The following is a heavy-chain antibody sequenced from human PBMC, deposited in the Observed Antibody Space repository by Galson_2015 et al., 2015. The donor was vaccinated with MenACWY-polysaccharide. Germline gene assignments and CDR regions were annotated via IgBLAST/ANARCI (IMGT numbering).Heavy chain of an antibody. J-gene: IGHJ4*02. CDR1: GFTFSSYA. CDR2: LSDNGGSI. CDR3: AKYRNNWPIFDY. D-gene: IGHD1-1*01. Sequence: SLRLSCAASGFTFSSYAMSWVRQAPGKGLEWVSALSDNGGSIYYADSVKGRFTISRDNSKNTLYLQMNSLRAEDTAIYYCAKYRNNWPIFDYWGQGTLVTVSS. V-gene: IGHV3-23*01.